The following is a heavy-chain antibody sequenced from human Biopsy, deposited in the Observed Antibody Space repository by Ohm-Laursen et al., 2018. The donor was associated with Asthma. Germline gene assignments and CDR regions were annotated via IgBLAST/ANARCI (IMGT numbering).Heavy chain of an antibody. J-gene: IGHJ4*02. Sequence: SQTLSLTCVVYGGSFSGYYWGWIRQPPGKGLEWMGSISYTGSAYHNPSLKSRVTISVDTSKNHFSRKLSSVTAADTAVYYCARHWDWGSFFDYWGQGTPVTVSS. CDR2: ISYTGSA. CDR1: GGSFSGYY. D-gene: IGHD7-27*01. CDR3: ARHWDWGSFFDY. V-gene: IGHV4-39*01.